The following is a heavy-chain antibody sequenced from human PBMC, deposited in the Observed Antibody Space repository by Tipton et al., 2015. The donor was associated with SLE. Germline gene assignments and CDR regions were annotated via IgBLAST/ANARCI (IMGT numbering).Heavy chain of an antibody. J-gene: IGHJ2*01. CDR2: ISTYSGNT. CDR3: ARRRWLQLDWYFDL. CDR1: GYTFTIYG. D-gene: IGHD5-24*01. V-gene: IGHV1-18*01. Sequence: QLVQSGAEVKKPGASVKVSCKASGYTFTIYGISWVRQAPGQGLEWMGWISTYSGNTNYAQKLQGRVTITADEVTSTAYMELSSLRPEDTAVYYCARRRWLQLDWYFDLWGRGILVTVSS.